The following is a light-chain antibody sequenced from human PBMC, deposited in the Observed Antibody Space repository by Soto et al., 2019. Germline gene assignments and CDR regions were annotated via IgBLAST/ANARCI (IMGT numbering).Light chain of an antibody. J-gene: IGKJ3*01. CDR2: AAS. CDR3: QKYTSVPV. CDR1: QGIRNF. V-gene: IGKV1-27*01. Sequence: DIQMTQSPTSLSASVEDRVTITWRASQGIRNFVAWYQQKPGKAPKLLIYAASTLQSGVPSRFSGSGSGTDFTLTINSLQPEDVATYSCQKYTSVPVFGPGTKVEIK.